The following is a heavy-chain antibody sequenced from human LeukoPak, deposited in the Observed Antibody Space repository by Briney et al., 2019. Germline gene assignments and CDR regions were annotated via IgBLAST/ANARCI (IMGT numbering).Heavy chain of an antibody. V-gene: IGHV4-59*01. CDR2: IYYSGST. CDR1: GGSISSYY. Sequence: SETLSLTCIVSGGSISSYYWSWIRQPPGKGLEWIGYIYYSGSTNYNPSLKSRVTISVDMSKNQFSLKLGSVTAADTAVYYCARGSGWYYYWGQGTLVTVSS. D-gene: IGHD6-19*01. J-gene: IGHJ4*02. CDR3: ARGSGWYYY.